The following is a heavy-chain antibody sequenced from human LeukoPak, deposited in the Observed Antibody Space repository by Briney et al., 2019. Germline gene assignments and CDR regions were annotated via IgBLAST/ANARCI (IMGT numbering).Heavy chain of an antibody. J-gene: IGHJ4*02. D-gene: IGHD3/OR15-3a*01. CDR3: ARGTGSTLASPPLDY. Sequence: KVSCKASGYSFTSYGISWVRQAPGQGLEWMGIIYPGDSDTRYSPSFQGQVTISADKSISTAYLQWSSLKASDTAMYYCARGTGSTLASPPLDYWGQGTLVTVSS. V-gene: IGHV5-51*01. CDR2: IYPGDSDT. CDR1: GYSFTSYG.